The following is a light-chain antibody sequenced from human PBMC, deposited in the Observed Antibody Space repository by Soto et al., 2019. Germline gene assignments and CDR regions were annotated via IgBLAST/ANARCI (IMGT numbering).Light chain of an antibody. Sequence: DIQMTQSPSTLSGSVGDRGTITCRASQTISSWLAWYQQKPGKDPKLLIYKASTLKSGGPSRFSGSGSGTEFTLTISSLQPDDFATYYCQHYNSYSEAFGQGTKVDIK. J-gene: IGKJ1*01. CDR2: KAS. CDR1: QTISSW. V-gene: IGKV1-5*03. CDR3: QHYNSYSEA.